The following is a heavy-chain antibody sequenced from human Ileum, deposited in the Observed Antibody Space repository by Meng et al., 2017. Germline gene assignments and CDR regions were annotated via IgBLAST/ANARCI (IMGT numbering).Heavy chain of an antibody. V-gene: IGHV4-34*01. CDR3: AVGPASEWFFDS. Sequence: GQLGESGARRVEPSGTSFLPSAVGGGSSSGEDWSWSRQTPGKGLELIGEINRGGATNYSPSLRSRATISIDTSKNQFSLNLTSVTAADTAVYYCAVGPASEWFFDSWGQGSLVTVSS. CDR2: INRGGAT. CDR1: GGSSSGED. D-gene: IGHD3-3*01. J-gene: IGHJ4*02.